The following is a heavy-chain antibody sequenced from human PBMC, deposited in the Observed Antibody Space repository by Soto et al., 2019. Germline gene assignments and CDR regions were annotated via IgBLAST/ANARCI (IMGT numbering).Heavy chain of an antibody. V-gene: IGHV2-5*01. Sequence: SGPTLVNPTQTLTLTCTVSGFSLTTRGMTLGWIRQPPGKAPEWVALSAQYSQSPQSRLTFTEDTSKNQVVLTMTNIEPVDKATYYCTLRQDTRRDPIYWGQGIMVTVSS. CDR2: SA. CDR3: TLRQDTRRDPIY. CDR1: GFSLTTRGMT. J-gene: IGHJ4*02.